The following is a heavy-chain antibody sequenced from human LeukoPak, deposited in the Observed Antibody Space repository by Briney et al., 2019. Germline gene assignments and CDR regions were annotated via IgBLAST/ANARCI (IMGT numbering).Heavy chain of an antibody. V-gene: IGHV4-61*02. CDR3: ARVVGGRYYYYYMDV. CDR2: IYTSGST. D-gene: IGHD1-26*01. CDR1: GGSISSGSYY. J-gene: IGHJ6*03. Sequence: SQTLSLTCTVSGGSISSGSYYWSWIRQPAWKGLEWIGRIYTSGSTNYNPSLKSRVTISVDTSKNQFSLKLSSVTAADTAVYYCARVVGGRYYYYYMDVWGKGTTVTISS.